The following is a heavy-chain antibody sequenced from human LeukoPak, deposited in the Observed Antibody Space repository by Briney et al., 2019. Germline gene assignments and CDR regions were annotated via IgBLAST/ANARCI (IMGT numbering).Heavy chain of an antibody. Sequence: RGESLKISCKGSGYSFTSYWIGWVRQMPGKGLEWMGIIYPGDSDTRYSPSFQGQVTISADKSISTAYLQWSSLKASDTAMYYCARLRCRSTSCYLSNSFDYWGQGTLVTVSS. D-gene: IGHD2-2*01. J-gene: IGHJ4*02. CDR2: IYPGDSDT. V-gene: IGHV5-51*01. CDR1: GYSFTSYW. CDR3: ARLRCRSTSCYLSNSFDY.